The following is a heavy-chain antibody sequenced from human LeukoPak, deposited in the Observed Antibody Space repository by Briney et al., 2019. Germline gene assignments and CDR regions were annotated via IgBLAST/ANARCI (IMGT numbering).Heavy chain of an antibody. D-gene: IGHD3-9*01. Sequence: GRSLRLSCAASGFTFSSYAMHWVRQAPGKGLEWVAVISYDGSNKYYADSVKGRFTISRDNSKNTLYLQMNSLRAEDTAVCYCARGHLGRYFDWLLGRNHDAFDIWGQGTMVTVSS. V-gene: IGHV3-30*01. J-gene: IGHJ3*02. CDR1: GFTFSSYA. CDR3: ARGHLGRYFDWLLGRNHDAFDI. CDR2: ISYDGSNK.